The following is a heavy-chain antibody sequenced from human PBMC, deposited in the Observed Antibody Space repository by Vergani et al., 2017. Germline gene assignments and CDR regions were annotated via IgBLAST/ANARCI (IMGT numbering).Heavy chain of an antibody. CDR2: IKSKTDGGTT. CDR3: TTDPRYCGDGSCYWLRDHHYYGMDV. V-gene: IGHV3-15*01. CDR1: GFTFSNAW. D-gene: IGHD2-21*01. J-gene: IGHJ6*02. Sequence: EVQLVESGGGLVKPGGSLRLSCAASGFTFSNAWMSWVRQAPGKGLEWVGRIKSKTDGGTTDYAAPVKGRFTISRDDSKNTLFLQMNGLKTEDIGVYYCTTDPRYCGDGSCYWLRDHHYYGMDVWGQXP.